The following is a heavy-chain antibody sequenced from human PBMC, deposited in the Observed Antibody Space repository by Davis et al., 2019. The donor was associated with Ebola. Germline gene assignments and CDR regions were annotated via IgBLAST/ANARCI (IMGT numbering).Heavy chain of an antibody. CDR1: AFTFSSYW. CDR2: IGHDGSHR. Sequence: GESLKISCAASAFTFSSYWMHWVRQAPGKGLEWVSFIGHDGSHRTYADSVKGRFTISRDNSKNTLYLQMNSLIADDAAVYYCARDGPHYDLDYWGQGTQVTVSS. CDR3: ARDGPHYDLDY. D-gene: IGHD5-12*01. V-gene: IGHV3-33*08. J-gene: IGHJ4*02.